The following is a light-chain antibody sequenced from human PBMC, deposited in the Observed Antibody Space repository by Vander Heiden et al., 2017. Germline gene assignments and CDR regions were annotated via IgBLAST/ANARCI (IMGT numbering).Light chain of an antibody. Sequence: QTVVPQEPSLTVSPGGTVTLTCPSSTGAVTNGHYSNWFQQKPGQAPRPLIYSTTSKHCWTPARFSGSLLGGKAALTLSGVQPEDEADYYCLLYVGQPQSWVFGGGTKLTVL. J-gene: IGLJ3*02. CDR3: LLYVGQPQSWV. CDR2: STT. V-gene: IGLV7-43*01. CDR1: TGAVTNGHY.